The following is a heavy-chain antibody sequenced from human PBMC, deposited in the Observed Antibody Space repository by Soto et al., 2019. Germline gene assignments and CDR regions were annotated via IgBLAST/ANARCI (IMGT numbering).Heavy chain of an antibody. CDR1: GGSISSYY. Sequence: SETLSLTCTVSGGSISSYYWSWIRQPPGKGLEWIGYIYYSGSTNYNPSLKSRVTISVDTSKNQFSLKLSSVTAADTAVYYCARDSSSSTVLGSYYYYYMDVWGKGTTVTVSS. V-gene: IGHV4-59*01. CDR3: ARDSSSSTVLGSYYYYYMDV. J-gene: IGHJ6*03. D-gene: IGHD6-6*01. CDR2: IYYSGST.